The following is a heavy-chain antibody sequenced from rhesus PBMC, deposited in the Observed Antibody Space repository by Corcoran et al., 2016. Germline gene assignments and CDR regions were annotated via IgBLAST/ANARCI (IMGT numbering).Heavy chain of an antibody. V-gene: IGHV1-1*01. CDR2: IYPYNGKK. J-gene: IGHJ4*01. CDR3: TRATGYSSSFLFDY. Sequence: QVQLVQSGAEIKPPGSSVKLSCKASGYPFTTYYIHWVSQATGQGLEWKGLIYPYNGKKVYAQNFQGRVTITTDTSTSTGYMELSSLRSEDTAVYYCTRATGYSSSFLFDYWGQGVLVTVSS. CDR1: GYPFTTYY. D-gene: IGHD6-19*01.